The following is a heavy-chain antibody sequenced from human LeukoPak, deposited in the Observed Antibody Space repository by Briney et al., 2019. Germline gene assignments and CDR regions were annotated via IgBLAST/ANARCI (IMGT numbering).Heavy chain of an antibody. D-gene: IGHD3-16*02. CDR1: GGSISDYY. CDR3: ARDRPAHYDYVWGSYRPGFDP. V-gene: IGHV4-59*12. J-gene: IGHJ5*02. Sequence: SETLSLTCTVSGGSISDYYWTWIRQPPEKGLEWIGYIHSIGGTNYNPSLKSRVTISVDTSKNQFSLKLSSVTAADTAVYYCARDRPAHYDYVWGSYRPGFDPWGQGTLVTVSS. CDR2: IHSIGGT.